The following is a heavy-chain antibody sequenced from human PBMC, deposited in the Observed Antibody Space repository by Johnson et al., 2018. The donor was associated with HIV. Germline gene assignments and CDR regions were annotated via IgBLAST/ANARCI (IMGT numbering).Heavy chain of an antibody. D-gene: IGHD3-10*02. J-gene: IGHJ3*02. CDR2: ISYDGSNK. V-gene: IGHV3-30-3*01. CDR1: GFTFSSYA. CDR3: AREAATTFWGWDAFDI. Sequence: QGQLVESGGGVVQPGRSLRLSCAASGFTFSSYAIHWVRQAPGKGLEWVAVISYDGSNKYYTDSVKGRVTISRDNSKNTLYLQMNSLKAEDTAVYYCAREAATTFWGWDAFDIWGQGTMVTISS.